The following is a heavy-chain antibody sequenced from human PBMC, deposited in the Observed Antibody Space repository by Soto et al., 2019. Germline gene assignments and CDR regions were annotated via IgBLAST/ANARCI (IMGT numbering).Heavy chain of an antibody. J-gene: IGHJ6*02. V-gene: IGHV4-59*01. D-gene: IGHD3-3*01. Sequence: SETLSLTCTVSGGSISSYYWSWIRQPPGKGLEWIGYIYYSGSTNYNPSLKSRVTISVDTSKNQFSLKLSSVTAADTAVYYCARDRIFGVDYYGMDVWSQGTTVTVSS. CDR3: ARDRIFGVDYYGMDV. CDR2: IYYSGST. CDR1: GGSISSYY.